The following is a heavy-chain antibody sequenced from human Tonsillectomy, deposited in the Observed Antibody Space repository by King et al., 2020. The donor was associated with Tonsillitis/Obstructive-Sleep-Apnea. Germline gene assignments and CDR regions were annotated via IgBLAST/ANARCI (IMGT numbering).Heavy chain of an antibody. Sequence: LQLQESGPGLVKPSETLSLTCTVSGGSISSSSYYWGWIRQPPGKGLEWIGSIYYSGSTYYNPSLKSRVTISVDTSKNQFSLKLSSVTAADTAVYYCARLIIWIKLWLGGDAFDIWGQGTMVTVSS. D-gene: IGHD5-18*01. J-gene: IGHJ3*02. V-gene: IGHV4-39*01. CDR3: ARLIIWIKLWLGGDAFDI. CDR1: GGSISSSSYY. CDR2: IYYSGST.